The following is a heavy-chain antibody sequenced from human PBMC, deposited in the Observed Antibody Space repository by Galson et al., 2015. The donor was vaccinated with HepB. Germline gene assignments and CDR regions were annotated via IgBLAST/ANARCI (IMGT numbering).Heavy chain of an antibody. D-gene: IGHD6-19*01. CDR3: AAALNSGWYKGAFDI. Sequence: SVKVSCKASGFTFTSSAKQWVRQARGQRLEWIGWIVVGSGNTNYAQKFQERVTITRDMSTSTAYMELSSLRSEDTAVYYCAAALNSGWYKGAFDIWGQGTMVTVSS. CDR1: GFTFTSSA. V-gene: IGHV1-58*02. CDR2: IVVGSGNT. J-gene: IGHJ3*02.